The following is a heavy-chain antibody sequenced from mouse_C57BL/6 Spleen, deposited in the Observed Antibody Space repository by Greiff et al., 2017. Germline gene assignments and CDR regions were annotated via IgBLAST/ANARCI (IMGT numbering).Heavy chain of an antibody. CDR3: VRHANSLTGTFAY. Sequence: QVQLQQSGAELVKPGASVKLSCKASGYTFTEYTIHWVKQRSGQGLEWIGRFYPGSGSIKYNEKFKDKATLTADKSSSTAYMQLSRLTSKDSAVYVCVRHANSLTGTFAYWGQGTLVTVSA. V-gene: IGHV1-62-2*01. CDR2: FYPGSGSI. D-gene: IGHD4-1*01. J-gene: IGHJ3*01. CDR1: GYTFTEYT.